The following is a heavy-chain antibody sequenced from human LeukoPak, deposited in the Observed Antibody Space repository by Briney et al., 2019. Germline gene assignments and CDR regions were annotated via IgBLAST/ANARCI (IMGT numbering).Heavy chain of an antibody. J-gene: IGHJ4*02. CDR2: INHSGST. V-gene: IGHV4-34*01. D-gene: IGHD5-18*01. Sequence: SETLSLTCAVYGGSFSGYYWSWIRQPPGKGLEWIGEINHSGSTNYNPSLKSRVTISVDTSKNQFSLKLSSVTAADTAVYYCAAAGVTVFDYWGQGTLVTVSS. CDR3: AAAGVTVFDY. CDR1: GGSFSGYY.